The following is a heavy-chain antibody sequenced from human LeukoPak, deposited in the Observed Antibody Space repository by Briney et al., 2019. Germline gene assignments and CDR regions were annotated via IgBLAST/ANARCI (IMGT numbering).Heavy chain of an antibody. CDR3: ARLYSSSWYRGFFDY. CDR1: GGTFSSYA. J-gene: IGHJ4*02. Sequence: SVKVSCKASGGTFSSYAISWVRQAPGQGLEWMRRIIPILGIANYAQKFQGRVTITADKSTSTAYMELSSLRSEDTAVYYCARLYSSSWYRGFFDYWGQGTLVTVSS. CDR2: IIPILGIA. D-gene: IGHD6-13*01. V-gene: IGHV1-69*04.